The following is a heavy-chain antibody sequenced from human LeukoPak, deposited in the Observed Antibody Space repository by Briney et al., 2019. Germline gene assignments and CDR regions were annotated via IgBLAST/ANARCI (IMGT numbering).Heavy chain of an antibody. CDR3: DRGDGYYYASSGYYFPGSSSGSDY. CDR2: ISAYNGNT. V-gene: IGHV1-18*01. J-gene: IGHJ4*02. D-gene: IGHD3-22*01. Sequence: ASVKVSCKASGYTFTSYGISWVRQAPGQGLEWMGWISAYNGNTNYAQKLQGRGSMTTDTSTSTAYMELRRLSSDDKAMYYCDRGDGYYYASSGYYFPGSSSGSDYWGQGTLVTVSS. CDR1: GYTFTSYG.